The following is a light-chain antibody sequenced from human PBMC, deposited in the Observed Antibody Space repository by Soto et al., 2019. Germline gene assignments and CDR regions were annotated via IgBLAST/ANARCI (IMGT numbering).Light chain of an antibody. CDR3: SSFTSSSTYV. CDR1: SSDVGGYKY. CDR2: EVS. Sequence: QSVLTQSASVSGSAGQSITISCTGTSSDVGGYKYVSWYQQHPGKAPKLMIYEVSNRPSGVSNRFSGSKSGNTASLTISGLQAEDEADYYCSSFTSSSTYVFGTGTKVTVL. V-gene: IGLV2-14*01. J-gene: IGLJ1*01.